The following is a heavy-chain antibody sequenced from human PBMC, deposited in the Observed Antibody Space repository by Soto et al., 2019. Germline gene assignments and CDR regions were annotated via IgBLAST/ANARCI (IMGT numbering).Heavy chain of an antibody. D-gene: IGHD3-22*01. J-gene: IGHJ4*02. CDR1: GFTFSSYG. V-gene: IGHV3-33*01. Sequence: QVQLVESGGGVVQPGRSLRLSCAACGFTFSSYGMHWVRQAPGKGLEWVAVIWYDGSNKYYADSVKGRFTISRDNSKNTLYLQMNSLRAEDTAVYYCARYYYDSSGYSGIDYWGQGTLVTVSS. CDR2: IWYDGSNK. CDR3: ARYYYDSSGYSGIDY.